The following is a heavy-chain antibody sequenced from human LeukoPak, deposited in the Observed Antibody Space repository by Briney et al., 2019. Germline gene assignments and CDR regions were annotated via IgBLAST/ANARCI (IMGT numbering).Heavy chain of an antibody. J-gene: IGHJ5*02. CDR1: GYTFTSYG. CDR3: ARVRYDFWSGYCLPNWFDP. CDR2: ISAYNGNT. V-gene: IGHV1-18*03. Sequence: GASVKVSCKASGYTFTSYGISWVRQAPGQGLEWMGWISAYNGNTNYAQKLQGRVTMTTDTSTSTAYMELRSLRSDDMAVYYCARVRYDFWSGYCLPNWFDPWGQGTLVTVSS. D-gene: IGHD3-3*01.